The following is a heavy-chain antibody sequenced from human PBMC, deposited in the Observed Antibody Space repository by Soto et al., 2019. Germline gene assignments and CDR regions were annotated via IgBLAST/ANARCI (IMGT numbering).Heavy chain of an antibody. CDR3: AREDSGGLDH. CDR1: GYTFSNYG. Sequence: ASVKVSCKASGYTFSNYGISWVRQAPGQGLEWMGWFSSYNGDARYAQNLQGRVTMTTDTSTSTAYMELWSLRSDDTAVYYCAREDSGGLDHWGQGTLVTVSS. J-gene: IGHJ4*02. V-gene: IGHV1-18*01. CDR2: FSSYNGDA. D-gene: IGHD1-26*01.